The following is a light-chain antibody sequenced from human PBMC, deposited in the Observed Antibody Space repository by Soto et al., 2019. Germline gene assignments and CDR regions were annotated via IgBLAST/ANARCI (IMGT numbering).Light chain of an antibody. Sequence: QSVLSQPASVSGSPGQSITISCTGTSSDVGGFEYVSWYQHQPGKAPKLIIYDVTKRPSGASNRFSGSKSGNTASLTVSGLQAADEADYFCKSYAGSNTYVFGSGTKVTVL. V-gene: IGLV2-14*01. J-gene: IGLJ1*01. CDR1: SSDVGGFEY. CDR2: DVT. CDR3: KSYAGSNTYV.